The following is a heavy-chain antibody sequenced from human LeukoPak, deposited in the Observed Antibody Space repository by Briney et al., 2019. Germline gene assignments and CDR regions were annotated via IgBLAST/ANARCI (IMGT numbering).Heavy chain of an antibody. V-gene: IGHV4-34*01. CDR2: INHSGST. Sequence: SETLSLTCGVYGGSLTNSYWSWIRQTPGEGLEWIGEINHSGSTTYNPSLKSRVTISVDTSKNQFPLKLVSVTAADTAMYYCARGFVETAMVSLPFDYWGQGTLVTVSS. D-gene: IGHD5-18*01. CDR3: ARGFVETAMVSLPFDY. CDR1: GGSLTNSY. J-gene: IGHJ4*02.